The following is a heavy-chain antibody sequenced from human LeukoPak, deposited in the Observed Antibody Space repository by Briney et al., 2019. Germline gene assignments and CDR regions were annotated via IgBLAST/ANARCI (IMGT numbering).Heavy chain of an antibody. Sequence: ASVKVSCKASGYTFTSYGISWVRQAPGQGLEWMGGIIPIFGTANYAQKFQGRVTITTDESTSTAYMELSSLRSEDTAVYYCARGLPDVVPEVNWFDPWGQGTLVTVSS. CDR1: GYTFTSYG. V-gene: IGHV1-69*05. D-gene: IGHD2-15*01. CDR3: ARGLPDVVPEVNWFDP. J-gene: IGHJ5*02. CDR2: IIPIFGTA.